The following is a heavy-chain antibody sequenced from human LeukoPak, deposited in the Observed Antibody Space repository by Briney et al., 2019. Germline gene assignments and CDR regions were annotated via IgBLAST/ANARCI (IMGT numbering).Heavy chain of an antibody. CDR3: ARGLRTTVWDYYYYMDV. CDR2: ISSTSSYI. V-gene: IGHV3-21*01. CDR1: GFTSSSYS. Sequence: GGSLRLSCAASGFTSSSYSMNWARQAPGKGLEWVSSISSTSSYIYYADSVKGRFTISRDNAKNSLFLQMNSLGVEDTAVYYCARGLRTTVWDYYYYMDVWGKGTTVTVSS. D-gene: IGHD4-17*01. J-gene: IGHJ6*03.